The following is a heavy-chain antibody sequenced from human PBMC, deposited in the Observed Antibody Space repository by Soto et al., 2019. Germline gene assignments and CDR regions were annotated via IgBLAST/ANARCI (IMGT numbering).Heavy chain of an antibody. V-gene: IGHV4-59*08. D-gene: IGHD3-3*01. CDR3: ARIPNDFWSGYRRNWFDP. CDR1: GGSISSYY. J-gene: IGHJ5*02. Sequence: SETLSLTCTVSGGSISSYYWSWIRQPPGKGLEWIGYIYYSGSTNYNPSLKSRVTISVDTSKNQFSLKLSSVTAADTAVYYCARIPNDFWSGYRRNWFDPWGQGTLVTVSS. CDR2: IYYSGST.